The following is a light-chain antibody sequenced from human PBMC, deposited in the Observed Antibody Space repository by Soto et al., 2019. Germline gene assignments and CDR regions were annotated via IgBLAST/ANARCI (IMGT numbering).Light chain of an antibody. CDR3: GADHGSGSNFVQV. CDR2: VGTGGIVG. CDR1: SGSSNYK. Sequence: QLVLTQPPSASASLGASVTLTCTLSSGSSNYKVDWYQQRPGKGPRFVMRVGTGGIVGSKGDGIPDRFSVLGSGLNRYLTIKNIQEEDESDYHCGADHGSGSNFVQVFGGGTQLTVL. J-gene: IGLJ2*01. V-gene: IGLV9-49*01.